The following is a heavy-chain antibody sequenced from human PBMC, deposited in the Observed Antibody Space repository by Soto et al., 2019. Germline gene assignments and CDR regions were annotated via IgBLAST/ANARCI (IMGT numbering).Heavy chain of an antibody. CDR3: AGGAFYYDSRGFSF. CDR1: GFTFSSYS. CDR2: ISSSSSTI. V-gene: IGHV3-48*01. Sequence: EVQLVESGGGLVQPGGSLRLSCAASGFTFSSYSMNWVRQAPGKGLEWVSYISSSSSTIYYADSVKGRFTISRDNAKNLTDLEMNRLGGWDTGVDCCAGGAFYYDSRGFSFWGQGTLGTGSS. D-gene: IGHD3-22*01. J-gene: IGHJ4*02.